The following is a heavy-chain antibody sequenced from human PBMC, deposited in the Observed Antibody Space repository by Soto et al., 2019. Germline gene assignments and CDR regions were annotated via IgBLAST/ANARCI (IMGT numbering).Heavy chain of an antibody. V-gene: IGHV3-23*01. Sequence: EVQLLESGGGLVQVGGSLRLSCVGSGFGFVSYAMSWVRQAPGKGLEWVSGIGSSGGAIVYADSVRGRFTISRDNSRNALYLHMNSLRAGDTAVYYCAKALWFGESSHYFDYWGQGTLVTVSS. D-gene: IGHD3-10*01. J-gene: IGHJ4*02. CDR1: GFGFVSYA. CDR2: IGSSGGAI. CDR3: AKALWFGESSHYFDY.